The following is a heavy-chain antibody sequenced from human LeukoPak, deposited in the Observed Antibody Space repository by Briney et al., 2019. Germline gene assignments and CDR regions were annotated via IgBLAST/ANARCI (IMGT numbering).Heavy chain of an antibody. CDR2: IKQDGSEK. V-gene: IGHV3-7*01. J-gene: IGHJ3*02. Sequence: GGSLRLSCAASGFTFSSYWMSWVRQAPGKGLEWVANIKQDGSEKYYVDSVKGRFTISRGNAKNSLYLQMNSLRAEDTAVYYCARDVRDCSSTSCYSDAFDIWGQGTMVTVSS. CDR3: ARDVRDCSSTSCYSDAFDI. CDR1: GFTFSSYW. D-gene: IGHD2-2*02.